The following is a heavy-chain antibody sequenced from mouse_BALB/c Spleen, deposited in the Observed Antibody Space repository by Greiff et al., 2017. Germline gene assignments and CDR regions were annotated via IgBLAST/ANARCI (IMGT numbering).Heavy chain of an antibody. J-gene: IGHJ3*01. CDR3: ARMITKSAWFAY. D-gene: IGHD2-4*01. CDR1: GFNIKDTY. V-gene: IGHV14-3*02. CDR2: IDPANGNT. Sequence: VQLKQSGAELVKPGASVKLSCTASGFNIKDTYMHWVKQRPEQGLEWIGRIDPANGNTKYDPKFHGKATITADTSSNTAYLQLSSLTSEDTAVYYCARMITKSAWFAYWGQGTLVTVSA.